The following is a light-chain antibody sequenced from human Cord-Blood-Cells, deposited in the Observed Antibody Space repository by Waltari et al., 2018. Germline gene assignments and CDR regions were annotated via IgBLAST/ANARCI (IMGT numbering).Light chain of an antibody. J-gene: IGKJ3*01. CDR1: QDISNY. Sequence: DIQMTQSPSSLSASVGDRVTITCQASQDISNYLIWYQRKPGKAPKLLIYDASNLETGVPSRFSGSGSGTDFTYTISSLQPEDIATYYCQQYDNLPFTFGPGTKVDIK. CDR3: QQYDNLPFT. V-gene: IGKV1-33*01. CDR2: DAS.